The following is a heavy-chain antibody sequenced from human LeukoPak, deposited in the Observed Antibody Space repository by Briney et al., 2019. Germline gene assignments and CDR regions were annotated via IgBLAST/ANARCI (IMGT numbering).Heavy chain of an antibody. J-gene: IGHJ4*02. CDR3: GSLTVVARDH. CDR1: GFSFSTYW. Sequence: PGGSLRLSCAASGFSFSTYWMHWVRQAPGKGLVYVAQIKSDGSATAYADSVKGRFTISRDNAKNTLYLEMSSLRAEDTAGYYCGSLTVVARDHWGQGTLVTVSS. CDR2: IKSDGSAT. D-gene: IGHD3-22*01. V-gene: IGHV3-74*01.